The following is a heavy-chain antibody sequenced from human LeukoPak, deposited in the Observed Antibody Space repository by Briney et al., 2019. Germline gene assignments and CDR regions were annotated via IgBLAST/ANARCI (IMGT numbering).Heavy chain of an antibody. D-gene: IGHD5-24*01. CDR3: ARVRYSEMATIYDAFDI. J-gene: IGHJ3*02. Sequence: GTSLRLSCAASGFTFSTYGMHWVRQAPGKGLEWVAIISDDGSNKYYADSVKGRFTISRDNSKNTLYLQMNSLRAEDTAVYYCARVRYSEMATIYDAFDIWGQGTMVTVSS. V-gene: IGHV3-30*03. CDR1: GFTFSTYG. CDR2: ISDDGSNK.